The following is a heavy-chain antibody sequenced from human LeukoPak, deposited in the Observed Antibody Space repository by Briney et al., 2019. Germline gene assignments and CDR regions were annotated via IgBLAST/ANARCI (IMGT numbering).Heavy chain of an antibody. CDR2: INPNSGGT. D-gene: IGHD6-13*01. V-gene: IGHV1-2*02. CDR3: AREFCGDITLYSSSCPLTSWFDP. CDR1: GYTFTGYY. J-gene: IGHJ5*02. Sequence: ASVKVSCKASGYTFTGYYMHWVRQAPGQGLEWMGWINPNSGGTNYAQKFQGRVTMTRDMSTSTVYMELSSLRSEDTAVYYCAREFCGDITLYSSSCPLTSWFDPWGQGTLVTVSS.